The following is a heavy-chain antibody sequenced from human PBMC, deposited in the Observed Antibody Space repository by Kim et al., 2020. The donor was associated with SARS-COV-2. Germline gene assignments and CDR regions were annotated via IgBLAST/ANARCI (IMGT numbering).Heavy chain of an antibody. Sequence: GGSLRLSCAASGFTFSNAWMSWVRQAPGKGLEWVGRIKSKTDGGTTDYAAPVKGRFTISRDDSKNTLYLQMNSLKTEDTAVYYCTTGDTMINGGRQENLHYYYYGMDVWGQGTTVTVSS. V-gene: IGHV3-15*01. J-gene: IGHJ6*02. D-gene: IGHD3-22*01. CDR3: TTGDTMINGGRQENLHYYYYGMDV. CDR2: IKSKTDGGTT. CDR1: GFTFSNAW.